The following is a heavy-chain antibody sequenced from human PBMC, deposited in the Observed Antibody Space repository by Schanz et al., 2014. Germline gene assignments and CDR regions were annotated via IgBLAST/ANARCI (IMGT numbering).Heavy chain of an antibody. CDR1: GFSVGNKY. V-gene: IGHV3-48*01. J-gene: IGHJ4*02. Sequence: EVQLVESGGGLVQPGGSLRLSCAASGFSVGNKYMNWVRQAPGKGLEWVSSISSGGTTTYHSDSVKGRFTISRDNAKNSLYLQMNSLRAEDTAVYYCARGGPAYYFDDWVQGTLVTVSS. CDR3: ARGGPAYYFDD. CDR2: ISSGGTTT.